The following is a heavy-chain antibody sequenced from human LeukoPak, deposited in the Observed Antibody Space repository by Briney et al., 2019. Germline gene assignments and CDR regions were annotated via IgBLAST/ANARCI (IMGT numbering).Heavy chain of an antibody. Sequence: SETLSLTCTVSGGSISSYYWSWIRQPAGKGLEWIGRIYTSGSTNYTPSLKSRVTISVDTSKNQFSLKLSSVTAADTAVYYCARGGGPFGTIDAFDIWGQGTMVTVSS. CDR3: ARGGGPFGTIDAFDI. CDR1: GGSISSYY. D-gene: IGHD2-2*01. CDR2: IYTSGST. J-gene: IGHJ3*02. V-gene: IGHV4-4*07.